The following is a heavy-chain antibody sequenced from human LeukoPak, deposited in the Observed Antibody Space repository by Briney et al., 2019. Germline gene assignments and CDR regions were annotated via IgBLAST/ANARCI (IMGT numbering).Heavy chain of an antibody. Sequence: GGSLRLSCAASGFTFSSYAMSWVRQAPGKGLEWVSAISGSGSSTYYAGSVKGRFTTSRDNAKNSLYLQMYSLRVEDTAVYFCARGPHYYYYGMDVWGRGTTVTVSS. CDR3: ARGPHYYYYGMDV. CDR2: ISGSGSST. V-gene: IGHV3-23*01. J-gene: IGHJ6*02. CDR1: GFTFSSYA.